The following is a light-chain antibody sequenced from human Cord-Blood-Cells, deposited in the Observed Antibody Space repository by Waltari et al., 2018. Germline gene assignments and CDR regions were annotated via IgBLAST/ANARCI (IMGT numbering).Light chain of an antibody. J-gene: IGLJ3*02. V-gene: IGLV1-47*01. CDR3: AAWDDSLSGRV. CDR1: SSTIGSNY. Sequence: QSVLTQPPSASGTPGQRVTISCSGSSSTIGSNYVYWYQQLPGTAPKLLIYRNQRPSGVPDRFSGSKSGTAASLAISGLRSEDEADYYCAAWDDSLSGRVFGGGTKLTV. CDR2: RN.